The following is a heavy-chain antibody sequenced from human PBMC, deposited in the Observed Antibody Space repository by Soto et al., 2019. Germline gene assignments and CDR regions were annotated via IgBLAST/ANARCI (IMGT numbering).Heavy chain of an antibody. Sequence: ASVKVSCKASGYTFTGYYMHWVRQAPGQGLEWMGWINPDSGGTNYAQKFQGRVTMTRDTSISTAYMELSRLRSDDTAVYYCARGAPIAAPPTAPFDYWGQGTLVTVSS. CDR1: GYTFTGYY. D-gene: IGHD6-13*01. CDR2: INPDSGGT. V-gene: IGHV1-2*02. CDR3: ARGAPIAAPPTAPFDY. J-gene: IGHJ4*02.